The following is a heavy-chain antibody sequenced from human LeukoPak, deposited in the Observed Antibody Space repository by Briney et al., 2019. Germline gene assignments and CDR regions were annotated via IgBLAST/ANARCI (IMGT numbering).Heavy chain of an antibody. CDR3: ARDRPHYFDASG. CDR1: GFTFSSFN. D-gene: IGHD3-9*01. CDR2: IDTTSTYI. J-gene: IGHJ4*02. V-gene: IGHV3-21*01. Sequence: GGSLRLSCAASGFTFSSFNMNWVRQAPGKGLEWVASIDTTSTYIFYADSVRGRFTISRDNAKNSVYLEMNSLRAEDSALYYCARDRPHYFDASGGGRGTLVTVSS.